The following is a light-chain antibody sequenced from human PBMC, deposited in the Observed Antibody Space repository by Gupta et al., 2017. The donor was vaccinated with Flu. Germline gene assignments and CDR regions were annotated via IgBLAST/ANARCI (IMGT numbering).Light chain of an antibody. CDR1: SSDGGDDEY. V-gene: IGLV2-14*03. J-gene: IGLJ2*01. CDR2: DVS. Sequence: ITISGNGTSSDGGDDEYVSWYQQHPGKAPKLILFDVSRRPGGISDRFSGSKSGNTASLTIAGLLAEDEAVYYCSSYTSTNTVFIFGGGTKLTVL. CDR3: SSYTSTNTVFI.